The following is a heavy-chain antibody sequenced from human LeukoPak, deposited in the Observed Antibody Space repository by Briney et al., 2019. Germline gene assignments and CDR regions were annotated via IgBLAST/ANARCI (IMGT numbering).Heavy chain of an antibody. CDR3: ARDGFVEQWLVIGSALPFDY. CDR1: GGSISSYY. CDR2: IYTSGST. Sequence: PSETLSLTCTVSGGSISSYYWSWIRQPAGEGLEWIGRIYTSGSTNYNPSLKSRVTMSVDTSKNQFSLKLSSVTAADTAVYYCARDGFVEQWLVIGSALPFDYWGQGTLVTVSS. D-gene: IGHD6-19*01. V-gene: IGHV4-4*07. J-gene: IGHJ4*02.